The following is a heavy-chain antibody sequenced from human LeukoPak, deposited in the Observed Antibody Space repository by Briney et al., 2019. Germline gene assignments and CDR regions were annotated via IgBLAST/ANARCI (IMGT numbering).Heavy chain of an antibody. D-gene: IGHD5-12*01. CDR1: GGSFSGYY. CDR2: INHSGST. Sequence: SETLSLTCAVYGGSFSGYYWSWIRQPPGKGLEWIGEINHSGSTNYNPSLKSRVTISVDTSKNQFSLKLSSVTAADTAVYYCASGRGYVGYWGQGTLVTVSS. J-gene: IGHJ4*02. CDR3: ASGRGYVGY. V-gene: IGHV4-34*01.